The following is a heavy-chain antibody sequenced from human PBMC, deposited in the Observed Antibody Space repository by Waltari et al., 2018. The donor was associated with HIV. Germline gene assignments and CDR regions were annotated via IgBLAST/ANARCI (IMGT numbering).Heavy chain of an antibody. D-gene: IGHD1-1*01. CDR3: ARGAVQLGRRPRVYYYDMDV. Sequence: QVQFVQSGAEVKKPGASVKVSCKASGYTFTSYVLYWVRQAPGQRLEWMGWINAGNGNTKYSQKFQGRVTITRDTSASTAYMDLSSLRSEDTAVYHCARGAVQLGRRPRVYYYDMDVWGQGTTVTVSS. CDR1: GYTFTSYV. CDR2: INAGNGNT. V-gene: IGHV1-3*01. J-gene: IGHJ6*02.